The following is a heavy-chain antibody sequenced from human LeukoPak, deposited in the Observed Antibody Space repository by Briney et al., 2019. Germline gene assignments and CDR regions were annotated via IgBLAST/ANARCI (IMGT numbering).Heavy chain of an antibody. J-gene: IGHJ3*02. D-gene: IGHD5-18*01. CDR3: AKSNGYGLVDI. CDR1: GYSISSGYY. Sequence: SGTLSLTCTVSGYSISSGYYWGWIRQPSGKGLEWIGSIYHSGSTYYNPSLKSRVTISVDTSKNQFSLKLNSVTAADTAVYYCAKSNGYGLVDIWGQGTMVTVSS. CDR2: IYHSGST. V-gene: IGHV4-38-2*02.